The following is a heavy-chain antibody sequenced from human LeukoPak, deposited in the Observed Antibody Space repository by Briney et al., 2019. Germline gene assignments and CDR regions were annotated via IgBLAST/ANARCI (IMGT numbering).Heavy chain of an antibody. D-gene: IGHD6-13*01. J-gene: IGHJ3*02. V-gene: IGHV4-61*01. CDR1: GDSITSGYY. CDR3: ARDTLGYSSNWYGVFDI. Sequence: SETLSLTCTVSGDSITSGYYWGWIRQPPGKGLEWIAYIYYSGSTNYNPSLKSRVAISLDTSKNQFSLKLNAVTAADTAVYYCARDTLGYSSNWYGVFDIWGQGTMVTVSS. CDR2: IYYSGST.